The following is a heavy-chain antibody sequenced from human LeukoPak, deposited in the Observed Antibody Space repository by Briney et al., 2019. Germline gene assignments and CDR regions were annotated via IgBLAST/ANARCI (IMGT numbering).Heavy chain of an antibody. CDR3: ARGIGMEWLLRPYYYYYMDV. J-gene: IGHJ6*03. CDR2: INHSGST. D-gene: IGHD3-3*01. Sequence: SETLSLTCAVYGVSFSGYYWSWIRQPPGKGLEWIGEINHSGSTNYNPSLKSRVTISVDTSKNQFSLKLSSVPAADTAVYYCARGIGMEWLLRPYYYYYMDVWGKGTTVTVSS. CDR1: GVSFSGYY. V-gene: IGHV4-34*01.